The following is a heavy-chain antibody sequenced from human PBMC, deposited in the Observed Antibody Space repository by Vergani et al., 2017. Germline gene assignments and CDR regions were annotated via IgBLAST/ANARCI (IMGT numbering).Heavy chain of an antibody. J-gene: IGHJ4*02. V-gene: IGHV3-11*01. CDR1: GFTFSDYY. CDR2: ISSSGSTL. D-gene: IGHD4-17*01. Sequence: QVQLVESGGGLVKPGGSLRLSCAASGFTFSDYYMSWIRQAPGKGLEWVSYISSSGSTLYYADSVKGRFTISRDNAKNSLYLNMNSLRAEDTAVYYCARDTLPPDSGDYVGFDYWGQGTLVTVSS. CDR3: ARDTLPPDSGDYVGFDY.